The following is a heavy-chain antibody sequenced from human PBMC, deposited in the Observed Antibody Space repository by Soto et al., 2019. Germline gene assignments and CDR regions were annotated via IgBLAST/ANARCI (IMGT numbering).Heavy chain of an antibody. CDR1: GGTFSSYP. J-gene: IGHJ4*01. V-gene: IGHV1-69*13. CDR3: AAGDTYSSGWSGY. Sequence: SVKVSCKASGGTFSSYPISWVRQAPGQGLEWMGGIIPIFGTANYAQKFQGRFTITADESTSTAYMELRRLRPEDTAVYYCAAGDTYSSGWSGYWGQETMVGVSS. D-gene: IGHD6-19*01. CDR2: IIPIFGTA.